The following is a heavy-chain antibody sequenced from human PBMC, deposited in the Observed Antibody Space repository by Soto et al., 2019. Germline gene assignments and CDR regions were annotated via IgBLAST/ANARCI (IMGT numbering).Heavy chain of an antibody. Sequence: QVQLVQSGAEVKKPGSSVKVFCKASGGTFSSYAISWVRQAPGQGLEWMGGIIPIFGTANYAQKFQGRVTITADESTSTAYMELSSLRSEDTAVYYGASRDYGGNSVSWFDPWGQGTLVTVSS. CDR1: GGTFSSYA. CDR2: IIPIFGTA. J-gene: IGHJ5*02. V-gene: IGHV1-69*01. CDR3: ASRDYGGNSVSWFDP. D-gene: IGHD4-17*01.